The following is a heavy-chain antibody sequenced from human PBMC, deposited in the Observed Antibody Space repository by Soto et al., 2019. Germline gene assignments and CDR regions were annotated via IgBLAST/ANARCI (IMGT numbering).Heavy chain of an antibody. J-gene: IGHJ4*02. CDR3: ARAGMIRGPLLFEL. CDR2: ISSSGTT. D-gene: IGHD3-10*01. CDR1: GGSISSGGYF. Sequence: QVQLQESGPGLVKPSQTLSLTCTVSGGSISSGGYFWSWIRQHPGKGLEWIGYISSSGTTYYNPSLKGQFSIFVDTSKNQFSLNVKSVTAADTAVYYCARAGMIRGPLLFELWGPGRLVIVSS. V-gene: IGHV4-31*01.